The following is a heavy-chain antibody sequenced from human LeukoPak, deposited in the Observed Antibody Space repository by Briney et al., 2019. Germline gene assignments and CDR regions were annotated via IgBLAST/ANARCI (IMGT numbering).Heavy chain of an antibody. CDR3: ARGGLWSGYYG. CDR1: GGFISTYY. V-gene: IGHV4-59*01. Sequence: SETLSLTCIVSGGFISTYYWSWIRQPPGKGLEWIGYIYYSGSTNYNPSFKSRVTISLDTSKNQFSLKLSSVTAADTAVYYCARGGLWSGYYGWGQGTLVTVSS. D-gene: IGHD3-3*01. J-gene: IGHJ4*02. CDR2: IYYSGST.